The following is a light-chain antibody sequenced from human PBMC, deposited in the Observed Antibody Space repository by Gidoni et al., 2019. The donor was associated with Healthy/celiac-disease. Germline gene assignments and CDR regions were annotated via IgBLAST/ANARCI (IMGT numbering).Light chain of an antibody. V-gene: IGKV6-21*01. CDR3: HESSSLP. J-gene: IGKJ4*01. CDR1: QSMGSS. Sequence: ETVLTQSPDFQSVTPKEKVTITRRASQSMGSSLHWYQQQPDQSPKLLITYASQAVSGVPSRFSGSGSGTDVTLTINSLEAEDAATYYWHESSSLPFGGGTKVEIK. CDR2: YAS.